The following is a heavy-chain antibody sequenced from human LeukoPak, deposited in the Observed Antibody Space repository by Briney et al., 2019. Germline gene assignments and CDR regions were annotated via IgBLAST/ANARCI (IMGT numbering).Heavy chain of an antibody. V-gene: IGHV3-7*01. CDR1: GFTFSSYW. Sequence: GVSLRLSCAASGFTFSSYWMNWVRQAPGNGLDCVANIKRDGNEKNYVDSVKGRFSISRDNAKNSLYLQMDSLRAEDTAVYYCAKEGAYPIITYDSGGQGALVTVSS. CDR2: IKRDGNEK. J-gene: IGHJ5*01. CDR3: AKEGAYPIITYDS. D-gene: IGHD3-10*01.